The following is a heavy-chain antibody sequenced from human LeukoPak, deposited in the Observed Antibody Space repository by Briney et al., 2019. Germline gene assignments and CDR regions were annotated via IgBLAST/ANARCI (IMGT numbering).Heavy chain of an antibody. D-gene: IGHD6-19*01. CDR3: ARDRSPKYSSGRGDAFDI. Sequence: ASVKVSCKVSGYTLTELSMHWVRQAPGQGLEWMGWINPNSGGTNYAQQFQGRVTMTRNTSISTAYMELSRLTSDDTAVYYCARDRSPKYSSGRGDAFDIWGQGTMVTVSS. V-gene: IGHV1-2*02. CDR1: GYTLTELS. CDR2: INPNSGGT. J-gene: IGHJ3*02.